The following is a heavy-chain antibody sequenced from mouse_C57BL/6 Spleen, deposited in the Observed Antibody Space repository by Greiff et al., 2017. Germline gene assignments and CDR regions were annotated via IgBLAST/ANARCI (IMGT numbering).Heavy chain of an antibody. CDR1: GYTFTSYG. V-gene: IGHV1-81*01. CDR3: AKNYGYEGEFYYAMDY. D-gene: IGHD2-2*01. CDR2: IYPRSGNT. Sequence: QVQLQQSGAELARPGASVKLSCKASGYTFTSYGISWVKQRTGQGLEWIGEIYPRSGNTYYNEKFKGKATLTADKSSSTAYMELRSLTSEDSAVYFCAKNYGYEGEFYYAMDYWGQGTSVTVSS. J-gene: IGHJ4*01.